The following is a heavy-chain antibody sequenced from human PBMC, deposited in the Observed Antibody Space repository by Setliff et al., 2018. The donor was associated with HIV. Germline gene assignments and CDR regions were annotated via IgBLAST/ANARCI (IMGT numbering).Heavy chain of an antibody. CDR1: GGSFSVDGYY. Sequence: SETLSLTCVVSGGSFSVDGYYWSWIRQSPGKGLEWIGQINPTGSITNYNPSFKSRVTISVETSRRQFSLSLTSMTAADTAMYYCAGPHHYSDFWGQGTQVTV. V-gene: IGHV4-34*01. J-gene: IGHJ4*02. CDR3: AGPHHYSDF. CDR2: INPTGSIT.